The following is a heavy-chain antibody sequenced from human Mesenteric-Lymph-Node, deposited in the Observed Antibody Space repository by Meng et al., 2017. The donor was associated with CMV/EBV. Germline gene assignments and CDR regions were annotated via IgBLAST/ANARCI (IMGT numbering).Heavy chain of an antibody. Sequence: GESLKISCAASGFTFSSYAMHWVRQAPGKGLEWVAVISYDGSNKYYADSVKGRFTISRDNSKNTLYLQMNSLRAEDTAVYYCARDGDIAGYLYYYYGMDVWGQGTTVTVSS. CDR1: GFTFSSYA. J-gene: IGHJ6*02. V-gene: IGHV3-30*04. D-gene: IGHD5-12*01. CDR2: ISYDGSNK. CDR3: ARDGDIAGYLYYYYGMDV.